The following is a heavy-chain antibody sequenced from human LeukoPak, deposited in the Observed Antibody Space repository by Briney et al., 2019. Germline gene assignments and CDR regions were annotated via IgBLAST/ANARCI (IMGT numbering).Heavy chain of an antibody. Sequence: GASVKVSCKASGYTFTSYGIIWVRQAPGQGLEWMGWMNPNSGNTGYAQKFQGRVTMTRNTSISTAYMELSSLRSEDTAVYYCARGSYSSGWYFGLHYYYMDVWGKGTTVTISS. CDR1: GYTFTSYG. J-gene: IGHJ6*03. CDR3: ARGSYSSGWYFGLHYYYMDV. V-gene: IGHV1-8*02. D-gene: IGHD6-19*01. CDR2: MNPNSGNT.